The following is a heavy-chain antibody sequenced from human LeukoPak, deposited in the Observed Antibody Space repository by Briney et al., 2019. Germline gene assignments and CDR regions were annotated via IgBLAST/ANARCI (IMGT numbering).Heavy chain of an antibody. V-gene: IGHV4-59*01. CDR1: GGSISSYY. CDR3: ARETSQKGAHYMDV. CDR2: IYYSGST. Sequence: SETLSLTCTVSGGSISSYYWSWIRQPPGKVLEWIGYIYYSGSTNYNPSLKSRVTISVDTSKNQFSLKLSSVTAADTAVYYCARETSQKGAHYMDVWGKGTTVTISS. J-gene: IGHJ6*03. D-gene: IGHD3-16*01.